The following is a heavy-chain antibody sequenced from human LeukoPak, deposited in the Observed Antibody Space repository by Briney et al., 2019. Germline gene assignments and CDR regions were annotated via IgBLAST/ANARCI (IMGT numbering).Heavy chain of an antibody. D-gene: IGHD4-11*01. J-gene: IGHJ1*01. CDR2: IDPSTGNT. CDR1: GYTFVGYY. V-gene: IGHV1-2*02. Sequence: ASVKVSCKASGYTFVGYYLHWVRQAPGQGLEWMAWIDPSTGNTHYAQKFQGRITVTRDTSISTTYMELSWLTSDDTALYYCAREYSASEHWGQGTLVTVSS. CDR3: AREYSASEH.